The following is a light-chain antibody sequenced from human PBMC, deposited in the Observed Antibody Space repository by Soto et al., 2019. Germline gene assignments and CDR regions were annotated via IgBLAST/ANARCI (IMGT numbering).Light chain of an antibody. Sequence: QPVLTQPPSPSGAPGQNILISCTGGGFHRRAGFDVHWYQQLPGTAPKLLIYGNTNRPSGVPDRFSGSKSGTSASLVITGLQAEDEADYYCQSYDTGLSGPVVFGGGTKLTVL. V-gene: IGLV1-40*01. CDR3: QSYDTGLSGPVV. J-gene: IGLJ2*01. CDR1: GFHRRAGFD. CDR2: GNT.